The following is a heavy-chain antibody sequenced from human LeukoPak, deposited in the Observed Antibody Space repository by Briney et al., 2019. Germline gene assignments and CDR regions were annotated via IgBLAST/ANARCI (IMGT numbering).Heavy chain of an antibody. CDR2: ISSSSSYI. J-gene: IGHJ3*02. Sequence: GGSLRLSCAASGFTFSDYYMSWIRQAPGKGLEWVSSISSSSSYIYYADSVEGRFTISRDNAKNSLYLQMNSLRAEDTAVYYCARDEGTGEDAFDIWGQGTMVTVSS. CDR3: ARDEGTGEDAFDI. D-gene: IGHD1-1*01. V-gene: IGHV3-11*06. CDR1: GFTFSDYY.